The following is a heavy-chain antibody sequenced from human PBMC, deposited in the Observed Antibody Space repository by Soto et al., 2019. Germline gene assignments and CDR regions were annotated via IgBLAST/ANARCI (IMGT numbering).Heavy chain of an antibody. V-gene: IGHV1-8*01. CDR1: GHTLASYD. D-gene: IGHD3-16*01. CDR2: MTPDSGDT. CDR3: ARDPFYGWFDS. J-gene: IGHJ5*01. Sequence: QVQLVQSGAEVRKPGASVKVSCKASGHTLASYDINWVRQATGQGLEWMGWMTPDSGDTGYAQKXXXXVXMPWDTSITTAYMELSSLRSDDTAVYYCARDPFYGWFDSWGQGTLVTVSS.